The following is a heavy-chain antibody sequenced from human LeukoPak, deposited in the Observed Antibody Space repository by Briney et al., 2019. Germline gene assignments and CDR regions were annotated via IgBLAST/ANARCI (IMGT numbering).Heavy chain of an antibody. J-gene: IGHJ4*02. CDR2: ISSSGGST. V-gene: IGHV3-23*01. Sequence: GASLRLSCAASGFTFSSYAMSWVRQAPGKGLEWVSTISSSGGSTYYADSVKGRFTISRDNSNNTLFLQMNSLRAEGTAVFYCAKDRGGGYSSSSTGFDYWGQGTLVTVSS. D-gene: IGHD6-6*01. CDR1: GFTFSSYA. CDR3: AKDRGGGYSSSSTGFDY.